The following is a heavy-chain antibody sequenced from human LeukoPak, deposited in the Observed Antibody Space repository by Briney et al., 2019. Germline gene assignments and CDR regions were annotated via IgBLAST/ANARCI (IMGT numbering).Heavy chain of an antibody. D-gene: IGHD4-17*01. CDR2: IYTSGST. CDR3: ARDQGDYGDHRYFDY. CDR1: GGSISSGSYY. J-gene: IGHJ4*02. Sequence: SETLSLTCTVSGGSISSGSYYWSWIRQPAGKGLEWIGRIYTSGSTTYNPSLKSRVTMSVDTSKKHFSLKLSSVTAADTAVYYCARDQGDYGDHRYFDYWGQGTLVTVSS. V-gene: IGHV4-61*02.